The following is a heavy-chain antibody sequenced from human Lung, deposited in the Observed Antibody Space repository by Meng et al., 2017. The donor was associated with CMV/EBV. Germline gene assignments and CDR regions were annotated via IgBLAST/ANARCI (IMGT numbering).Heavy chain of an antibody. CDR1: GGSFSGYY. J-gene: IGHJ5*02. D-gene: IGHD3-3*01. CDR2: INHSGSP. CDR3: ARRLRFLEWLLYLGWFDP. Sequence: SETXSLXXAVYGGSFSGYYWSWIRQPPGKGLEWIGAINHSGSPNYNPSLKIRVTISVDTSKNQFSLKLSSVTAADPPVYYCARRLRFLEWLLYLGWFDPWGQGTXVTVSS. V-gene: IGHV4-34*01.